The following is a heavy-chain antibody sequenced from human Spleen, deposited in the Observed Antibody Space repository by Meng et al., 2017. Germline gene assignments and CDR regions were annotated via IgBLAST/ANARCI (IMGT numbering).Heavy chain of an antibody. CDR2: ISGSGDTT. CDR1: GFTFGNYA. J-gene: IGHJ4*02. CDR3: ARDDVYYPLDS. D-gene: IGHD3-10*01. Sequence: GESLKISCAASGFTFGNYAMTWVRQAPGRGLEWVSAISGSGDTTYYSDSVEGRFTISRDNSQNTLFLQMNSLRAEDAAVYYCARDDVYYPLDSWGQGTLVTVSS. V-gene: IGHV3-23*01.